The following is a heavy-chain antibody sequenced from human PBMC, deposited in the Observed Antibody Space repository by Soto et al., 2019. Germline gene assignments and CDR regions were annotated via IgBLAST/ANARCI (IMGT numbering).Heavy chain of an antibody. Sequence: SETLSLTCTASGGSISSSSYYWGWIRQPPGKGLEWIGSIYYRGSTYYNQSLKSRVTISVDTSKNQFSLKLSSVTAADTAVYYCARRSQVAATYYYYGMDVWGQGTTVT. CDR2: IYYRGST. V-gene: IGHV4-39*01. J-gene: IGHJ6*02. CDR3: ARRSQVAATYYYYGMDV. CDR1: GGSISSSSYY. D-gene: IGHD2-15*01.